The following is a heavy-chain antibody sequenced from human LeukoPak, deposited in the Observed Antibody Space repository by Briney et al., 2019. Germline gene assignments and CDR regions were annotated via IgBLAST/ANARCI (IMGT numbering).Heavy chain of an antibody. CDR1: GYTFTSYD. J-gene: IGHJ4*02. CDR2: LNPNSGNT. D-gene: IGHD4-17*01. V-gene: IGHV1-8*01. CDR3: ARGVDYGDYADY. Sequence: ASVKVSCKASGYTFTSYDINWVRQATGQGLEWMGWLNPNSGNTGYAQKFQGRVTMTRNTSISTAYMELSSLRSEGTAVYYCARGVDYGDYADYWGQGTQVTVSS.